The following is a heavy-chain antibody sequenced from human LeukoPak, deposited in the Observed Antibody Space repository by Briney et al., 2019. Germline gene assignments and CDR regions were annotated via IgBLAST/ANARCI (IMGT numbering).Heavy chain of an antibody. CDR3: ARHEAQDFDY. J-gene: IGHJ4*02. CDR1: GGSISSSNYY. Sequence: SETLSLTCTVSGGSISSSNYYWGWIRQPPGKGLEWIGSIHYSGTTYYNSSLKSRVIISVDTSKNQFSLKLTSVTATDTAVYYCARHEAQDFDYWGQGTLVTVSS. CDR2: IHYSGTT. V-gene: IGHV4-39*01.